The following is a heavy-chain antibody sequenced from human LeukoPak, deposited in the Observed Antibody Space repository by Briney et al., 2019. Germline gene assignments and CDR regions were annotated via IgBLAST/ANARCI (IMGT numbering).Heavy chain of an antibody. V-gene: IGHV4-34*01. Sequence: KPSETLSLTCAVYGGSFSGYYWSWIRQPPGKGLEWIGEINHSGSTNYNPSLKSRVTISVDTSKNQFSLKLSSVTAADTAVYYCARPAFGGSGSYKLWYFDLWGRGTLVTVSS. CDR2: INHSGST. CDR3: ARPAFGGSGSYKLWYFDL. J-gene: IGHJ2*01. CDR1: GGSFSGYY. D-gene: IGHD3-10*01.